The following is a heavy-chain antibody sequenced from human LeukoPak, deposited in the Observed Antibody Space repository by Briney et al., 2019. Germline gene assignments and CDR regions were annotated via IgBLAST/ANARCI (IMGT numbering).Heavy chain of an antibody. J-gene: IGHJ4*02. CDR2: MYSGGST. V-gene: IGHV3-66*01. D-gene: IGHD6-13*01. Sequence: GGSLRLSCAASGFTLSSNYMSWVRQAPAKGLEGVAVMYSGGSTYYADCVKGRFTISRDNSKNTLYLQMNSLRAEDTAVYYCARGRSSSWYLEWGQGTLVTVSS. CDR3: ARGRSSSWYLE. CDR1: GFTLSSNY.